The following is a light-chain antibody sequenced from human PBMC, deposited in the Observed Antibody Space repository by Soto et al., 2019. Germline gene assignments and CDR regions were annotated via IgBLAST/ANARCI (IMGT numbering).Light chain of an antibody. Sequence: EIVLTQSPGTLSLSPGERATLSCRASQSVSSSHLAWNQQKPGQAPRLLIYGASSRATGIPDRFSGSGSGTDFALTISRLEPEDFAVYYCQQYGSSPITFGQGTRLEIK. J-gene: IGKJ5*01. CDR1: QSVSSSH. CDR2: GAS. V-gene: IGKV3-20*01. CDR3: QQYGSSPIT.